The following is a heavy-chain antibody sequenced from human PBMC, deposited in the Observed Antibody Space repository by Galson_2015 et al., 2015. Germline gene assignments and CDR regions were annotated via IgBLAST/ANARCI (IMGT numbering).Heavy chain of an antibody. Sequence: SVKVSCKASGYTFTSYYMHWVRQAPGQGLEWMGIINPSGGSTSYAQKFQGRVTMTRDTSTSTVYMELSSLRSEDTAVYYCARTKKSRDYYDSSGSGYFQHWGQGTLVTVSS. V-gene: IGHV1-46*01. CDR2: INPSGGST. J-gene: IGHJ1*01. CDR1: GYTFTSYY. CDR3: ARTKKSRDYYDSSGSGYFQH. D-gene: IGHD3-22*01.